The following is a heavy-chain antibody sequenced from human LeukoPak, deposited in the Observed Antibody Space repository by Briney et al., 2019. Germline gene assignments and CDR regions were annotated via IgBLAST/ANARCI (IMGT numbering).Heavy chain of an antibody. CDR3: VKVGDSGYGEYYQH. V-gene: IGHV3-64D*06. CDR1: GFTFRDYP. D-gene: IGHD5-12*01. Sequence: GGSLRLSCSASGFTFRDYPIHWVRQAPGEGLQYVSAISSAGGTTYYADSVRGRFTISRNNSKNTLYLQMSSLRAEDTALYYCVKVGDSGYGEYYQHWGQGTLVTVSS. J-gene: IGHJ1*01. CDR2: ISSAGGTT.